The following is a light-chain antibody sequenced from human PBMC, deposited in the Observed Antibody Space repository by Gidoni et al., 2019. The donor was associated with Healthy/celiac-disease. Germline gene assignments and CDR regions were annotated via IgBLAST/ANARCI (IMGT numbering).Light chain of an antibody. CDR2: GAS. CDR3: QQYGSSPLT. V-gene: IGKV3-20*01. J-gene: IGKJ4*01. Sequence: EIVLTTSPGTLSLSPGERATLSCRASQSVSSSYLACYQQKPGQAPRLLIYGASSRATGIPDRFSGSGSGTDFTLTISRLEPEDFAVYYCQQYGSSPLTFGGGTKVEIK. CDR1: QSVSSSY.